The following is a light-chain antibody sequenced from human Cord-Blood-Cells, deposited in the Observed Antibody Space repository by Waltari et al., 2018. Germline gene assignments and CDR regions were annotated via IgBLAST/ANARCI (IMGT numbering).Light chain of an antibody. CDR1: SSDVGSYNR. V-gene: IGLV2-18*02. CDR2: EVS. J-gene: IGLJ2*01. Sequence: QSALTQPPSVSGSPGQSVTISCTGTSSDVGSYNRVSWYQQPPGTAPKLMIYEVSNRPSGGPGRLSGSKSGNTASLTISGLQAEDEADYYCSSYTSSSTLVFGGGTKLTVL. CDR3: SSYTSSSTLV.